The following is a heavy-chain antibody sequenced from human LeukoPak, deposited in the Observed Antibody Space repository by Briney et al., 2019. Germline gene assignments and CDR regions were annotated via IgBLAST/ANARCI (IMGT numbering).Heavy chain of an antibody. Sequence: SETLSLTCTVSGGSISSYYWSWIRQPAGKGLEWIGRIYTSGSTNYNPSLKSRVTMSVDTSKNQFSLKLSSVTAADTAVYYCARDTVDTILGDFDIWGQGTMVTVSS. V-gene: IGHV4-4*07. CDR3: ARDTVDTILGDFDI. CDR2: IYTSGST. D-gene: IGHD5-12*01. J-gene: IGHJ3*02. CDR1: GGSISSYY.